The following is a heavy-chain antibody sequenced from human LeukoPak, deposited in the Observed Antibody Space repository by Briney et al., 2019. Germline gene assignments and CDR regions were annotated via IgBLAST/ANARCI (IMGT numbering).Heavy chain of an antibody. CDR3: ARDTSASPDDY. CDR1: GFTFSDLY. Sequence: GGSLRLSCAASGFTFSDLYMNWVRQAPGKGLEWVGRIRNKAQRYTTEYATSVKGRFTISRDDSKSSLFLQMNSLKTEDTAVYYCARDTSASPDDYWGPGTLVTVSS. J-gene: IGHJ4*02. CDR2: IRNKAQRYTT. V-gene: IGHV3-72*01. D-gene: IGHD1-26*01.